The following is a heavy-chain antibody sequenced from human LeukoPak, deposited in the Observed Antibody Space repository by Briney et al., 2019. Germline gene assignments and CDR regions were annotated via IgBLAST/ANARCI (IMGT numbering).Heavy chain of an antibody. D-gene: IGHD3-22*01. V-gene: IGHV6-1*01. J-gene: IGHJ6*03. CDR1: GDSVSSNSAA. CDR2: TYYRSKWYN. CDR3: ARDREYDSSGYYYYYYYMDV. Sequence: SQTLSLTCAISGDSVSSNSAAWNWIRQSPSRGLEWLGRTYYRSKWYNDYSVSVKSRITINPDTSKNQFSLQLNSVTPEDTAVYYCARDREYDSSGYYYYYYYMDVWGKGTTVTISS.